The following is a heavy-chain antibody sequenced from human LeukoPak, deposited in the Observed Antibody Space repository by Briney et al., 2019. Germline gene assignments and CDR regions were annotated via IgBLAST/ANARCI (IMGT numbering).Heavy chain of an antibody. J-gene: IGHJ4*02. CDR2: INPNSGGT. D-gene: IGHD4-17*01. Sequence: GASVKVSXKASGYTFTGYYMHWVRQAPGQGLEWMGRINPNSGGTNYAQKFQGRVTMTRDTSISTAYMELSRLRSDDTAVYYCVRDIGMTTVTTRDYWGQGTLVTVSS. CDR3: VRDIGMTTVTTRDY. V-gene: IGHV1-2*06. CDR1: GYTFTGYY.